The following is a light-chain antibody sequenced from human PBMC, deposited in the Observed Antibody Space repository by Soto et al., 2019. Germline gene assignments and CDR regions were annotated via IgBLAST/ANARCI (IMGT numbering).Light chain of an antibody. CDR1: SSNIGNNY. Sequence: QLVLTQPPSVSAAPGQKVTISCSGSSSNIGNNYVSWYQQLPGTAPKLLIYENNKRPSGIPDRFSGSKSGTSATLGITGLQTGDEAYYYCGTWDSSLSAWVFGGGTKVTVL. CDR3: GTWDSSLSAWV. CDR2: ENN. V-gene: IGLV1-51*02. J-gene: IGLJ3*02.